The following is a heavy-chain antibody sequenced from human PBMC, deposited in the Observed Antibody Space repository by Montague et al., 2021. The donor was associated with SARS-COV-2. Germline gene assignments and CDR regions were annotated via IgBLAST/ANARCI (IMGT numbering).Heavy chain of an antibody. CDR1: GFTFSSYS. CDR2: ISSSSSTI. D-gene: IGHD4-17*01. J-gene: IGHJ6*02. V-gene: IGHV3-48*02. CDR3: AREDPTGYYYYGMDV. Sequence: SLRLSCAASGFTFSSYSMNWVRQAPGKGLEWVSYISSSSSTIYYADSVKGRFTISRDNAKNSLYLQMNSPRDEDTAVYYCAREDPTGYYYYGMDVWGQGTTVTVSS.